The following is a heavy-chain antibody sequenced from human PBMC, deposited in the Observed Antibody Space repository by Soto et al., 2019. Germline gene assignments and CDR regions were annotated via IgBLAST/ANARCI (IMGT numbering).Heavy chain of an antibody. CDR2: IYYSGTT. D-gene: IGHD3-22*01. V-gene: IGHV4-39*02. J-gene: IGHJ5*02. Sequence: HLQLQESGPGLVKPSETLSLTCTVSGDSISSSNYYWGWIRQPPGKGLEWIANIYYSGTTYCNPYLKRRIAISLDTSKNHFSLKLSSVTAADTAIYYCARSNSGYYKWFDPWGQGTLVTVSS. CDR3: ARSNSGYYKWFDP. CDR1: GDSISSSNYY.